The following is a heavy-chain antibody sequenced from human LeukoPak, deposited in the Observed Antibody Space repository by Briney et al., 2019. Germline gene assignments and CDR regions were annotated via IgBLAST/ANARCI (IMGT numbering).Heavy chain of an antibody. CDR3: ARDRGYSSYDY. V-gene: IGHV3-7*01. CDR2: INPDGSGK. Sequence: GGSLRLSCVASEFMFSTSWMNWVRRAPGKGLEWVAAINPDGSGKYFVDSVRGRFTISRDDAENSLYLQMNSLRVEDTAVYYCARDRGYSSYDYWGQGTMVTVSS. D-gene: IGHD6-19*01. J-gene: IGHJ4*02. CDR1: EFMFSTSW.